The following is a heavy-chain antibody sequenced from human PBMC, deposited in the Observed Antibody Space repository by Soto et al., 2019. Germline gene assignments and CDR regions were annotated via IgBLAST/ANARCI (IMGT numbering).Heavy chain of an antibody. CDR1: GGSFSGYY. V-gene: IGHV4-34*01. CDR2: INHSGST. Sequence: SETLSLTCAVYGGSFSGYYWSWIRQPPGKGLEWIGEINHSGSTNYNPSLKSRVTISVDTSKNQFSLKLSSVTAADTAVYYCARPQIGYYYYMDVWGKGTTVTVSS. J-gene: IGHJ6*03. CDR3: ARPQIGYYYYMDV. D-gene: IGHD2-21*01.